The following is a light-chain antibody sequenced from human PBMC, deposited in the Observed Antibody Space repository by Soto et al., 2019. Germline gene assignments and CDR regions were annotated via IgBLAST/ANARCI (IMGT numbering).Light chain of an antibody. CDR3: TAWDDNLSLVV. J-gene: IGLJ2*01. CDR1: SSNIGAGFD. CDR2: SNN. Sequence: QSVLTQPPSVSGAPGQRVTISCTGSSSNIGAGFDVHWYHQIAGTAPKLLIYSNNQRPSGVPDRFSGSKSGTSASLAISGLQSEDEADYYCTAWDDNLSLVVFGGGTKLTVL. V-gene: IGLV1-40*01.